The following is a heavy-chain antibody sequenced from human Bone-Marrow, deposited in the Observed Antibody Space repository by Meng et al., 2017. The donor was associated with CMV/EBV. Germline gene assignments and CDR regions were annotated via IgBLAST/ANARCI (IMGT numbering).Heavy chain of an antibody. V-gene: IGHV3-30-3*01. CDR1: GFTFSSYA. CDR2: ISYDGSNK. J-gene: IGHJ4*02. D-gene: IGHD3-22*01. CDR3: AKDVVDYDSSGYPHY. Sequence: GESLKISCAASGFTFSSYAMHWVRQAPGKGLEWVAVISYDGSNKYYADSVKGRFTISRDNSKNTLYLQMNSLMAEDTAVYYRAKDVVDYDSSGYPHYWGQGTLVTVSS.